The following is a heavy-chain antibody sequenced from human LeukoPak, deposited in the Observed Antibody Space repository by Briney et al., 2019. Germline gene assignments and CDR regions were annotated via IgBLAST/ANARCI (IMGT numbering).Heavy chain of an antibody. CDR1: GGSISSYY. CDR3: ARLRWGPRDAFDI. J-gene: IGHJ3*02. Sequence: SETLSLTCAVSGGSISSYYWSWIRQPPGKGLEWIGYIYYSGSTNYNPSLKSRVTISVDTSKNQFSLKLSSVTAADTAVYYCARLRWGPRDAFDIWGQGTMVTVSS. V-gene: IGHV4-59*01. CDR2: IYYSGST. D-gene: IGHD5-24*01.